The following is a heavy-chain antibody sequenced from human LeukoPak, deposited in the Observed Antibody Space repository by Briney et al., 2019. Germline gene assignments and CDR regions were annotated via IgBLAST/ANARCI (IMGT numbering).Heavy chain of an antibody. CDR1: GFTFSSYA. V-gene: IGHV3-23*01. Sequence: GGSLRLSCAASGFTFSSYAMSWVRQAPGKGLEWVSAISGSGGSTYYADSVKGRFTISRDNSKNTLYLQMNSLRAEDTAVYYCANRLLEWSVPDSFDIWGQGTMVTVSS. CDR3: ANRLLEWSVPDSFDI. D-gene: IGHD3-3*01. CDR2: ISGSGGST. J-gene: IGHJ3*02.